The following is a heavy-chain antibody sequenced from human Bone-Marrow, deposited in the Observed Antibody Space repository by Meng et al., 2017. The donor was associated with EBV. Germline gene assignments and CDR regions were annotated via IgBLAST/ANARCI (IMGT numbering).Heavy chain of an antibody. D-gene: IGHD3-10*01. Sequence: QVRLVQSGGEVKKPGSSVKVSCKASGGTFSSYAISWVRQAPGQGLEWMGGLIPMSDAPHYAQKFQGRVTITADESTSTHYMDLSGLRSEDTAVYYCASESGRGFTPDYWGQGTLVTVSS. V-gene: IGHV1-69*01. CDR3: ASESGRGFTPDY. J-gene: IGHJ4*02. CDR1: GGTFSSYA. CDR2: LIPMSDAP.